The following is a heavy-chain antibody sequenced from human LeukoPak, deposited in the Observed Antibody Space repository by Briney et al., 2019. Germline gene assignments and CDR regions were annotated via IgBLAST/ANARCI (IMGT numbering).Heavy chain of an antibody. D-gene: IGHD3-10*01. CDR1: GGSISSYY. J-gene: IGHJ6*02. CDR2: IYYSGST. CDR3: ARHGGSGSYYYYGMDV. Sequence: PSETLSLTCTVSGGSISSYYWSWIRQPPGKGLEWIGYIYYSGSTNYNPSLKSRVTISVDTSKNRFSLKLSSVTAADTAVYYCARHGGSGSYYYYGMDVWGQGTTVTVSS. V-gene: IGHV4-59*08.